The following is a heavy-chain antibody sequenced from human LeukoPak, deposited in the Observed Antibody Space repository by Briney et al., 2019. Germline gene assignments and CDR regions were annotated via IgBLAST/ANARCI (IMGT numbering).Heavy chain of an antibody. V-gene: IGHV4-59*08. D-gene: IGHD5-12*01. CDR2: IYYSGST. Sequence: SETLSLTCTASGGSISSYYWSWIRQPPGKGLEWIGYIYYSGSTNYNPSLKSRVTISVDTSKNQFSLKLSSVTAADTAVYYCARGGGYDDYFDYWGQGTLVTVSS. J-gene: IGHJ4*02. CDR3: ARGGGYDDYFDY. CDR1: GGSISSYY.